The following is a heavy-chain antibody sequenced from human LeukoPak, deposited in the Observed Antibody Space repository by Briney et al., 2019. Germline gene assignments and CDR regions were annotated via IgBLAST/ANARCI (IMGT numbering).Heavy chain of an antibody. Sequence: PGRSLRLSCAASGFTFSSHGMHWVRQAPGKGLEWVAVIWYDGSNKYYADSVKGRFTISRDNSKNTLYLQMNSLRAEDTAVYYCARPSQYGSGTDYYFDSWGQGTLVTVSS. CDR1: GFTFSSHG. J-gene: IGHJ4*02. CDR3: ARPSQYGSGTDYYFDS. D-gene: IGHD3-10*01. CDR2: IWYDGSNK. V-gene: IGHV3-33*01.